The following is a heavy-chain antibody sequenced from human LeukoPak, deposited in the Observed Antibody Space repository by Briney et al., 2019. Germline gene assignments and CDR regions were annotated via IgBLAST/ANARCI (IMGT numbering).Heavy chain of an antibody. CDR3: ASFYDGYEYYYYYMDV. CDR1: CGSISSSSYY. CDR2: IYYSGST. D-gene: IGHD3-3*01. Sequence: SETLSLTCTVSCGSISSSSYYWGWIRQPPGHGLEWIGSIYYSGSTYYNPSLKSRVTISVDTSKSQFSLKLSSVTAADTAVYYCASFYDGYEYYYYYMDVWGKGTTVTVSS. J-gene: IGHJ6*03. V-gene: IGHV4-39*01.